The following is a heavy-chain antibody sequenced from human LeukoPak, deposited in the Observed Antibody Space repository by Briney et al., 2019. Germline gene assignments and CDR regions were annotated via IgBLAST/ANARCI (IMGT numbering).Heavy chain of an antibody. J-gene: IGHJ4*02. CDR2: FDPEDGET. Sequence: VASVTVSCTVSGYTLTELSMHWVRQAPGKGLEWMGGFDPEDGETIYAQKFQGRVTMTEDTSTDTAYMELSSLRSEDTAVYYCATGRVVVAATMGDTRLDYWGQGTLVTVSS. CDR1: GYTLTELS. V-gene: IGHV1-24*01. D-gene: IGHD2-15*01. CDR3: ATGRVVVAATMGDTRLDY.